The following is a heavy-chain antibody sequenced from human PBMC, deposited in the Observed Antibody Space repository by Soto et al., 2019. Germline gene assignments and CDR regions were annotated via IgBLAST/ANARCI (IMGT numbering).Heavy chain of an antibody. CDR3: ASPTREWLHPARDDYYGMDV. D-gene: IGHD3-3*01. CDR1: GGTFSSYA. Sequence: QVQLVQSGAEVKKPGSSVKVSCKASGGTFSSYAISWVRQAPGQGLEWMGGIIPIFGTAHYAQKFQGRVTITADKSTSTAYMELSRLRSEDTAVYYCASPTREWLHPARDDYYGMDVWGQGTTVTVAS. V-gene: IGHV1-69*06. CDR2: IIPIFGTA. J-gene: IGHJ6*02.